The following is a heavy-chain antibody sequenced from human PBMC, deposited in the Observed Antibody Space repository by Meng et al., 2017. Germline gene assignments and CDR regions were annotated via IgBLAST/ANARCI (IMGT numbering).Heavy chain of an antibody. CDR3: ARDRQDSSGYGNWYYFDY. Sequence: SVKVSCKASGGTFSSYAISWVRQAPGQGLEWMGGIIPIFGTANYAQKFQGRVTITADESTSTAYMELSSLRSEDTAVYYCARDRQDSSGYGNWYYFDYWGRGTLVTVSS. D-gene: IGHD3-22*01. CDR2: IIPIFGTA. V-gene: IGHV1-69*13. CDR1: GGTFSSYA. J-gene: IGHJ4*02.